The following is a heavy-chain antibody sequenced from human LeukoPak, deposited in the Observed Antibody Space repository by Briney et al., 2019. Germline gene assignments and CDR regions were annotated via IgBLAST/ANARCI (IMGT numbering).Heavy chain of an antibody. J-gene: IGHJ4*02. CDR3: ARAYSSGSPFDY. CDR2: ITRSSTYT. Sequence: GGSLRLSCAASGFTFSSYNMNWVRLAPGKVLEWVSSITRSSTYTFYADSVRGRFTISRDNAKNSLYLQMNSLRAEDTAVYYCARAYSSGSPFDYWGQGTLVTVSS. CDR1: GFTFSSYN. D-gene: IGHD6-19*01. V-gene: IGHV3-21*01.